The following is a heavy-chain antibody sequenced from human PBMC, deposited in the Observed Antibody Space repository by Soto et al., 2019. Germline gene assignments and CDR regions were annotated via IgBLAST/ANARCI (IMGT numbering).Heavy chain of an antibody. CDR1: GGTFSSYA. D-gene: IGHD3-22*01. CDR2: IIPIFGTA. J-gene: IGHJ2*01. V-gene: IGHV1-69*01. CDR3: ARDYHDSSGYYPNWYFDL. Sequence: QVQLVQSGAEVKKPGSSVMVSCKASGGTFSSYAISWVRQAPGQGLEWMGGIIPIFGTANYAQKFQGRVTITADESTSTAYMELSSLRSEDTAVYYCARDYHDSSGYYPNWYFDLWGRGTLVTVSS.